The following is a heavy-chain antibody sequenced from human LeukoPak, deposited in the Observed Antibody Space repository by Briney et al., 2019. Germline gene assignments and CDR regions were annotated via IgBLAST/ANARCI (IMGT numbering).Heavy chain of an antibody. CDR1: GGSFSGYY. CDR3: ARRPYYYGSGSYRYFFDY. D-gene: IGHD3-10*01. Sequence: SETLSVTCAVYGGSFSGYYWSCIRQPPGKGLEWIGEINHSGSTNYNPSLKSRVTISVDTSKNQFSLKLSSVTAADTAVYYCARRPYYYGSGSYRYFFDYRGQGTLVTVSS. V-gene: IGHV4-34*01. CDR2: INHSGST. J-gene: IGHJ4*02.